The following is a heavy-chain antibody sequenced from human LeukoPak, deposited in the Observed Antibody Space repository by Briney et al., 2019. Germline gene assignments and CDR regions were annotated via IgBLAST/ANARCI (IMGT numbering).Heavy chain of an antibody. J-gene: IGHJ6*03. CDR3: AREGCTNGVCYPYYYYYMDV. CDR1: GYTFTSDD. D-gene: IGHD2-8*01. V-gene: IGHV1-8*03. Sequence: ASVKVSCKASGYTFTSDDINWVRQATGQGLEWMGCMNLNSGNTGYAQKFQGRVTIPRNTSKRTAYMELSSLRSEDTAVYYCAREGCTNGVCYPYYYYYMDVWGKGTTVTVSS. CDR2: MNLNSGNT.